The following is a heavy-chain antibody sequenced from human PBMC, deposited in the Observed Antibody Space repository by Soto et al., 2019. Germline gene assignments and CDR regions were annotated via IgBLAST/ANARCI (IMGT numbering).Heavy chain of an antibody. CDR1: GFSFDAYG. Sequence: GGSLRLSCAGSGFSFDAYGMHWVRQAPGKGLEWLTTVSFDSKNKYYIDSVEGRFTISRDNSKNMLFLQMNSLRAEDTAVYYCAKRGYSYGSAMDVWGQGTTVTVSS. D-gene: IGHD5-18*01. CDR3: AKRGYSYGSAMDV. V-gene: IGHV3-30*18. CDR2: VSFDSKNK. J-gene: IGHJ6*02.